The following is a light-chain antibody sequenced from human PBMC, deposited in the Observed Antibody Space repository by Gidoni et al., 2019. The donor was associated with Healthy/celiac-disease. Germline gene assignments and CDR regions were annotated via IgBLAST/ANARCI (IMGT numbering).Light chain of an antibody. J-gene: IGKJ1*01. CDR3: QQYGSSPWT. Sequence: IVLTQSPGTLSLSPGERATLSCRASQSVSSSYLAWYQQKPGQAHGLLIYGASSRATGIPDRFSGSGAGTDFTLTISRQEPEDFAVYYCQQYGSSPWTFXXXTKVEIK. CDR2: GAS. CDR1: QSVSSSY. V-gene: IGKV3-20*01.